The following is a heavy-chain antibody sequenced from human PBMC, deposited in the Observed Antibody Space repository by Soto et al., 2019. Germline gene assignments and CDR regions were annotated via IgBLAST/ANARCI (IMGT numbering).Heavy chain of an antibody. CDR3: ARAPVAAPIWFDP. Sequence: QVQLQESGPGLVKPSETLSLTCTVSGGSISSYYWSWIRQPPGKGLEWNGYIYYSGSTNYNPPLKSRVTISVDTSKNQFSLKLSSVTASDTAVYYCARAPVAAPIWFDPWGQGTLVTVSS. V-gene: IGHV4-59*01. J-gene: IGHJ5*02. D-gene: IGHD2-15*01. CDR1: GGSISSYY. CDR2: IYYSGST.